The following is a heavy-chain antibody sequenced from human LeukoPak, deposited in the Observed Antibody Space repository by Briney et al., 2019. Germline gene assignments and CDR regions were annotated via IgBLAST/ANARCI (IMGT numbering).Heavy chain of an antibody. J-gene: IGHJ4*02. CDR2: ISGSGGST. V-gene: IGHV3-23*01. CDR1: GFTFSSYA. D-gene: IGHD1-26*01. Sequence: GGSLGLSCAASGFTFSSYAMSWVRQAPGKGLEWVSAISGSGGSTYYADSVKGRFTISRDNSKNTLNLQMNSLRIEDTAVYYCAKDRGSWSYGGFDYWGQGILVTVSS. CDR3: AKDRGSWSYGGFDY.